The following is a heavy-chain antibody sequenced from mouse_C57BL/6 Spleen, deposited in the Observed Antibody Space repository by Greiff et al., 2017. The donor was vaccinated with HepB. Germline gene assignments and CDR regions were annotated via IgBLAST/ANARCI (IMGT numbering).Heavy chain of an antibody. D-gene: IGHD2-4*01. CDR3: AREGYDYDRGAMDY. CDR1: GYTFTDYY. CDR2: INPYNGGT. Sequence: EVQLQQSGPVLVKPGASVKMSCKASGYTFTDYYMNWVKQSHGKSLEWIGVINPYNGGTSYNQKFKGKATLTVDKSSSAAYMELNRLTSEDSAVDYCAREGYDYDRGAMDYWGQGTSVTVSS. J-gene: IGHJ4*01. V-gene: IGHV1-19*01.